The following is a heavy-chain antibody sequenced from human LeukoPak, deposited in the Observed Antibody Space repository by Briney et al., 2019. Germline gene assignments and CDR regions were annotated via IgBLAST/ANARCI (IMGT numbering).Heavy chain of an antibody. CDR1: GYTFTSYY. J-gene: IGHJ4*02. CDR2: INPSGGST. D-gene: IGHD3-22*01. Sequence: ASVKVSCRASGYTFTSYYMHWVRQAPGQGLEWMGIINPSGGSTSYAQKFQGRVTMTRDTSTSTVYMELSSLRSEDTAVYYCASVRSGYGYYFDYWGQGTLVTVSS. V-gene: IGHV1-46*01. CDR3: ASVRSGYGYYFDY.